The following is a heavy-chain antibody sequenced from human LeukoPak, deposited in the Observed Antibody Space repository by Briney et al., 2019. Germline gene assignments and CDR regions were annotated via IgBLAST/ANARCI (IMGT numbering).Heavy chain of an antibody. CDR3: ARRDIVKGGFDY. D-gene: IGHD3-16*02. J-gene: IGHJ4*02. V-gene: IGHV4-39*01. CDR2: IYHSGST. CDR1: GDSVNTRRYY. Sequence: SETLSLTCPVSGDSVNTRRYYWGWIRQPPGKGLKWIGSIYHSGSTYYEPSLRSRVTISIDTSRNQFSLNLTSVTAADTAVYFCARRDIVKGGFDYWGQGTLVTVSS.